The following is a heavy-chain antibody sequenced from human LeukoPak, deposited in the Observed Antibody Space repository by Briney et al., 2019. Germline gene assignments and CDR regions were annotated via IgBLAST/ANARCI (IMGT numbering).Heavy chain of an antibody. CDR2: ISSSSSTI. V-gene: IGHV3-48*01. D-gene: IGHD1/OR15-1a*01. CDR1: GFTFSSYR. Sequence: SGGALRLSCAASGFTFSSYRMNWVRQAPGKGLEWVSYISSSSSTIYYADSVKGRFTISRDNAKNSLYLQMNSLRPEDTAVYYCARRNSYVDYWGQGTLVTVSS. J-gene: IGHJ4*02. CDR3: ARRNSYVDY.